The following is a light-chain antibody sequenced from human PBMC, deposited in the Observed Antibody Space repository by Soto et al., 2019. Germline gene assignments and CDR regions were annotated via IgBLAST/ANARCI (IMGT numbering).Light chain of an antibody. V-gene: IGKV1-8*01. CDR3: QQYFSYPRM. J-gene: IGKJ1*01. CDR1: QDISSY. Sequence: AIRMTQSPSSFSASTGDRVTITCRASQDISSYLAWYQQKPGKAPKLLIYAAYTLQSGVPLRFSGSGSGTDFTLTISSLQSEDFATYYCQQYFSYPRMFGQGTKV. CDR2: AAY.